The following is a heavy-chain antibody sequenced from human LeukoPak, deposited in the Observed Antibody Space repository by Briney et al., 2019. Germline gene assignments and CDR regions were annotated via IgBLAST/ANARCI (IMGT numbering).Heavy chain of an antibody. Sequence: PSETPSLTCTVSGGSISSSSYYWSWIRQPPGKGLEWIGYIYYSGSTNYNPSLKSRVTISVDTPKNQFSLKLTSVTAADTAVYYCASYHSSSGFDYWGQGTLVTVSS. D-gene: IGHD6-6*01. CDR3: ASYHSSSGFDY. CDR2: IYYSGST. J-gene: IGHJ4*02. V-gene: IGHV4-61*01. CDR1: GGSISSSSYY.